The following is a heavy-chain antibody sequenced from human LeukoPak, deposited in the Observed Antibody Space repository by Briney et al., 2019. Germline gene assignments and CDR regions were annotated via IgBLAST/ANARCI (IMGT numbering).Heavy chain of an antibody. CDR2: INTDGTVT. CDR1: EFIFCAYW. V-gene: IGHV3-74*01. D-gene: IGHD6-19*01. CDR3: ATKQWLAPPPDS. Sequence: GGSLRLSCAASEFIFCAYWMTWVRQAPGKGLESVSRINTDGTVTTYADSVKGRFTVSRDNADNTMFLQMNSVRDEDTAVYYCATKQWLAPPPDSWGQGTPVTVSS. J-gene: IGHJ4*02.